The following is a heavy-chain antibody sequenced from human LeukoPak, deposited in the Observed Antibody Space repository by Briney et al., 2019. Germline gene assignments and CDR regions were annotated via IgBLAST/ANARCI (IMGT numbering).Heavy chain of an antibody. CDR3: ARHRPIVVVIAN. V-gene: IGHV4-39*01. Sequence: SETLSLTCTVSGGSISSSSYYWGWIRQPPGKGLERIGSIYYSGSTYYNPSLKSRVTISVDTSKNQFSLKLSSVTAADTAVYYCARHRPIVVVIANWGQGTLVTVSS. J-gene: IGHJ4*02. CDR1: GGSISSSSYY. D-gene: IGHD2-21*01. CDR2: IYYSGST.